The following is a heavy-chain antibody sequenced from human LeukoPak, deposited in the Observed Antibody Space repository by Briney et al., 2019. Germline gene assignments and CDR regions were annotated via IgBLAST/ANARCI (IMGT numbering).Heavy chain of an antibody. J-gene: IGHJ4*02. D-gene: IGHD5-24*01. CDR2: INQDGRES. CDR1: GFSFGSHW. V-gene: IGHV3-7*01. CDR3: VRDGVRDGLYFDY. Sequence: GGSLRLSCAASGFSFGSHWMSWVRQAPGKGLEWVANINQDGRESQYVDSVKGRFTISRDNAKNSLYLQMNSLRAEDTAVYYCVRDGVRDGLYFDYWGQGTLVTVSS.